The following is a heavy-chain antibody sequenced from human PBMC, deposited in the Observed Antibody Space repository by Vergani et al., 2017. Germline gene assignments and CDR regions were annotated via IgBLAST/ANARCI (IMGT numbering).Heavy chain of an antibody. Sequence: QGQLVESGGGLVKPGGSLRLSCAASRFDFSDYYMSWIRQAPGKGLEWISYISNSGNTINYADSVKGRFIVSRDNAKKSLYLQMNSLRVEDTAVYYCASGSSGFFTLTSPNWFDPWGQGTVVTVS. J-gene: IGHJ5*02. CDR3: ASGSSGFFTLTSPNWFDP. CDR2: ISNSGNTI. V-gene: IGHV3-11*04. D-gene: IGHD3-3*01. CDR1: RFDFSDYY.